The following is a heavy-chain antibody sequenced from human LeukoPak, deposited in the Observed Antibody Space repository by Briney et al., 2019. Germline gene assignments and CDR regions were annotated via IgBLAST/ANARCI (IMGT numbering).Heavy chain of an antibody. D-gene: IGHD3-16*02. J-gene: IGHJ1*01. CDR3: TSSRPHRATQH. Sequence: PGGSLRLSCAASGFTFSDYYMSWIRQAPGKGLEWVSYISSSGSTIYYADSVKGRFIISRDNAKNSLYLQMNSLRAEDTAVYYCTSSRPHRATQHWGQGTLVTVSS. CDR1: GFTFSDYY. V-gene: IGHV3-11*01. CDR2: ISSSGSTI.